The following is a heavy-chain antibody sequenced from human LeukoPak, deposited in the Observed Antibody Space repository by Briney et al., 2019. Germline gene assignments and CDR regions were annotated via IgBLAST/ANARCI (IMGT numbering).Heavy chain of an antibody. CDR2: IYPGDSDT. D-gene: IGHD6-19*01. Sequence: GASLKISFKGSGYRFTSYWIGWVRQMPGKGLGWMGIIYPGDSDTRYSPSFQGQVTISADKSISTAYLQWSSLKASDTAMYYCARQWLVEENWFDPWGQGTLVTVSS. CDR3: ARQWLVEENWFDP. CDR1: GYRFTSYW. J-gene: IGHJ5*02. V-gene: IGHV5-51*01.